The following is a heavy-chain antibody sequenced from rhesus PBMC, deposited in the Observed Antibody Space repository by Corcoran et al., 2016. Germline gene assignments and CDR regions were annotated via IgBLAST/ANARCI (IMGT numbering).Heavy chain of an antibody. V-gene: IGHV4-169*01. J-gene: IGHJ5-1*01. CDR1: GGSISSNY. CDR2: IYGSGSST. D-gene: IGHD2-39*01. CDR3: VRVRCSRGVCYPRFDV. Sequence: QLQLQESGPGLVKPSETLSVTCAVSGGSISSNYWSWIRQAPGKGLEWIGYIYGSGSSTHYNPSLKSRVTLSVDTSKNQFSLRLSSVTAADTAVYYCVRVRCSRGVCYPRFDVWGPGVLVTVSS.